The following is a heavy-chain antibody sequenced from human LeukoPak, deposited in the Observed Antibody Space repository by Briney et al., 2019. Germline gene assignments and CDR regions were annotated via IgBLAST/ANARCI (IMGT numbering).Heavy chain of an antibody. CDR3: VSSYCSGGSCYSASGY. V-gene: IGHV3-74*01. Sequence: PGGSLRLSCAASGFTFSSYWMHWVRQAPGKGLVWVSRINNDGSSTSYADSVKGRFTISRDNAKNTLYPQMNSLRAEDTAVYYCVSSYCSGGSCYSASGYWGQGTLVTVSS. J-gene: IGHJ4*02. D-gene: IGHD2-15*01. CDR2: INNDGSST. CDR1: GFTFSSYW.